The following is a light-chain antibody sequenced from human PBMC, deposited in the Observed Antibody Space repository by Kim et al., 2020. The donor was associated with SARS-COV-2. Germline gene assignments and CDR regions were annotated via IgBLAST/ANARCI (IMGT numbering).Light chain of an antibody. Sequence: GKTITISCTRRRGSIASNYVQWYQQRPGSAPTTVIYEDNQRPSGVPDRFSGSIDSSSNSASLTISGLNTEDEADYYCQSYDSSTVVFGGGTQLTVL. CDR1: RGSIASNY. CDR2: EDN. J-gene: IGLJ2*01. CDR3: QSYDSSTVV. V-gene: IGLV6-57*03.